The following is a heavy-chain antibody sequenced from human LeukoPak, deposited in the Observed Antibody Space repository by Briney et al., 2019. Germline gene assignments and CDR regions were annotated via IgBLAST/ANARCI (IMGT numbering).Heavy chain of an antibody. J-gene: IGHJ4*02. Sequence: GGSLRLSCEASGVTSTDSWMGWVRQAPGKGLEWVANIKQDGSGKNYVDSVKGRFTISRDNAKNSLYLQMNSLTAEDTAVYYCTRNEDWGQGTLVTVSS. V-gene: IGHV3-7*01. CDR3: TRNED. CDR2: IKQDGSGK. CDR1: GVTSTDSW.